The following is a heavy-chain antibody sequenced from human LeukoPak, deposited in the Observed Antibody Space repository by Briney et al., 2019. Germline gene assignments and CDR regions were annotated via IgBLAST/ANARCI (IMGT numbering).Heavy chain of an antibody. CDR1: GFTFSSHW. CDR2: IKSDGGST. J-gene: IGHJ4*02. CDR3: TTTMSSEPYY. Sequence: GGSLRLSCAASGFTFSSHWMHWVRQAPGKGLVWVSRIKSDGGSTSYADSVRGRFTISRDNAKNTLYLQMNSLRAEDTAVYYCTTTMSSEPYYWGQGTLVTVSS. D-gene: IGHD3-22*01. V-gene: IGHV3-74*01.